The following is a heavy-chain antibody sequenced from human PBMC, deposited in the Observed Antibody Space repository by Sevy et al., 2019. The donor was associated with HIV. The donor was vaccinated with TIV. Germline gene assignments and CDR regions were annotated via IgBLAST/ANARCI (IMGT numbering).Heavy chain of an antibody. CDR3: ARESIGAVGDFDY. CDR1: GGSISNYF. J-gene: IGHJ4*02. Sequence: SETLSLTCTVSGGSISNYFWSWIRQPPGNGLEWIGYIYYSGSTNYNPSLKSRVTISVDTSKNQFSLKLSSVTAADTAVYYCARESIGAVGDFDYSGQGTLVTVSS. CDR2: IYYSGST. D-gene: IGHD6-13*01. V-gene: IGHV4-59*12.